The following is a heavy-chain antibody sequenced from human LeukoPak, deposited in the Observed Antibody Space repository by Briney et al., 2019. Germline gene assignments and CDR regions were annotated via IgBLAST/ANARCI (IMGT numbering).Heavy chain of an antibody. J-gene: IGHJ6*03. V-gene: IGHV3-21*01. CDR3: ARDSGYAYYYYMDV. Sequence: GGSLRLSCAASGFTFSSYEMNWVRQAPGKGLEWVSSISSSSSYIYYADSVKGRFTISRDNAKNSLYLQMNSLRAEDTAVYYCARDSGYAYYYYMDVWGKGTTVTVSS. D-gene: IGHD5-12*01. CDR1: GFTFSSYE. CDR2: ISSSSSYI.